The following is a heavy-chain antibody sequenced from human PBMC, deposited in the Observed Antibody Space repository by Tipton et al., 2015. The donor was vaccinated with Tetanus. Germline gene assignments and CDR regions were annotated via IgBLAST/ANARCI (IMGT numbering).Heavy chain of an antibody. D-gene: IGHD1-26*01. CDR2: IHSGGDT. Sequence: GSLRLSCVATGFNVRSNFINWVRQAPGKGPEWVSAIHSGGDTFYADSVKGRFTISRDISKNTVYLEMNSLTAGDTAMYYYARDPTYYYNIGGYFDWGQGTLVTVSS. V-gene: IGHV3-53*01. J-gene: IGHJ1*01. CDR1: GFNVRSNF. CDR3: ARDPTYYYNIGGYFD.